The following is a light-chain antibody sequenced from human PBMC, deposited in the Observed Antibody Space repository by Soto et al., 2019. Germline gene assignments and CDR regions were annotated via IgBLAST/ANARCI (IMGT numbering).Light chain of an antibody. CDR1: SSDVGGYNF. CDR3: SSYAGSNNLNGL. Sequence: QSVLTQPPSASGSPGQSVTVSCTGTSSDVGGYNFVSWYQQHPGEAPKLMIYEVSKRPSGVPDRFSGSKSGNTASLTVSGPQAEDEADYYCSSYAGSNNLNGLFGGGTQLTVL. V-gene: IGLV2-8*01. CDR2: EVS. J-gene: IGLJ3*02.